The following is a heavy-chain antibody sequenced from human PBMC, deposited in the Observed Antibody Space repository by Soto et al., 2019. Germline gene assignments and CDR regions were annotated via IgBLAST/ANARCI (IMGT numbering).Heavy chain of an antibody. CDR3: ARVHHGPLENEQYGSGSHFDY. J-gene: IGHJ4*02. CDR1: GFTFSSYS. V-gene: IGHV3-21*01. CDR2: ISSSSSYI. D-gene: IGHD3-10*01. Sequence: GGSLRLSCAASGFTFSSYSMNWVRQAPGKGLEWVSSISSSSSYIYYADSVKGRFTISRDNAKNSLYLQMNSLRAEDTAVYYCARVHHGPLENEQYGSGSHFDYWGQGTLVTVSS.